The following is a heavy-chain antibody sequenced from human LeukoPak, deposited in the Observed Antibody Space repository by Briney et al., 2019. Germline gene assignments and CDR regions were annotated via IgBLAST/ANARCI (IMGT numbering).Heavy chain of an antibody. CDR3: ARDPADIVVVPAANPEYYFDY. CDR2: INANSGGT. J-gene: IGHJ4*02. V-gene: IGHV1-2*02. CDR1: GYTFTGYY. Sequence: ASVKVSCKASGYTFTGYYMHWVRQAPGQGLEWMGWINANSGGTNYAQKFQGRVTMTRDTSISTAYMELSRLRSDDTAVYYCARDPADIVVVPAANPEYYFDYWGQGTLVTVSS. D-gene: IGHD2-2*01.